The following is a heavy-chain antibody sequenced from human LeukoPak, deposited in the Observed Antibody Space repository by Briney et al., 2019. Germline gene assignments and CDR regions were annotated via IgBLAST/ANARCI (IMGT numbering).Heavy chain of an antibody. CDR1: GDSVSSNSAA. CDR2: TYYRSKWYN. CDR3: ARDLLRYYGSGSYYTSNWFDP. D-gene: IGHD3-10*01. V-gene: IGHV6-1*01. J-gene: IGHJ5*02. Sequence: SQTLSLTCAISGDSVSSNSAAWNWIRQSPSRGLEWLGRTYYRSKWYNDYAVSVKSRITINPDTSKNQFSLQLNSVTPEDTAVYYCARDLLRYYGSGSYYTSNWFDPWGQGTLVTVSS.